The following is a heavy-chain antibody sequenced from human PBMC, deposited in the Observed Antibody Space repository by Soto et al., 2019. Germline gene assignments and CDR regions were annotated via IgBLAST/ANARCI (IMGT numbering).Heavy chain of an antibody. CDR1: GYTFTGYY. CDR2: INPNSGGT. D-gene: IGHD2-2*01. V-gene: IGHV1-2*02. J-gene: IGHJ4*02. Sequence: ASVKVSCKASGYTFTGYYMHWVRQAPGQGLEWMGWINPNSGGTNYAQKFQGRVTMTRDTSISTAYMELSRLRSDDTAVYYCARGEDWYQLLLDYWGPGTLVTVSS. CDR3: ARGEDWYQLLLDY.